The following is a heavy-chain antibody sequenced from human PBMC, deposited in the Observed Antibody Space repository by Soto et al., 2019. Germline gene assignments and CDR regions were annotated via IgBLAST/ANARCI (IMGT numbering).Heavy chain of an antibody. D-gene: IGHD2-15*01. CDR3: ARPLLMLGYFDY. CDR1: GYTFTSDA. J-gene: IGHJ4*02. Sequence: QVQLVQSGAEVKKPGASVKVSCKASGYTFTSDAMNWVRQAPGQRLEWMGWINAGNGNTKYSQKFQGRVTITRDTSASTAYMELSSLRSEDTAVYYCARPLLMLGYFDYWGQGTLVTVSS. CDR2: INAGNGNT. V-gene: IGHV1-3*01.